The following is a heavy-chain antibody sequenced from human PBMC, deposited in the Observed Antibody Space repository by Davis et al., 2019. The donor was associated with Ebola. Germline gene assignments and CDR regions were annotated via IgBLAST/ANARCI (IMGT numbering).Heavy chain of an antibody. V-gene: IGHV4-31*03. D-gene: IGHD4-11*01. CDR2: IYYSGST. Sequence: LRPSCTVSGGSISSGGYYWSWIRQHPGKGLEWIGYIYYSGSTYYNPSLKSRVTISVDTSKNQFSLKLSSVTAADTAVYYCARIGDHSTVNRYYYYGMDVWGQGTTVTVSS. CDR3: ARIGDHSTVNRYYYYGMDV. J-gene: IGHJ6*02. CDR1: GGSISSGGYY.